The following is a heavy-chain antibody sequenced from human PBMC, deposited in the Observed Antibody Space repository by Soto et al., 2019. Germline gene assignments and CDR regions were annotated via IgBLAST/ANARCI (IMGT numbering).Heavy chain of an antibody. CDR2: INHSGST. J-gene: IGHJ4*02. CDR1: GGSFSGYY. D-gene: IGHD3-3*01. CDR3: ARSDFWSRETPFDC. V-gene: IGHV4-34*01. Sequence: PSETLSLTCGVYGGSFSGYYWSWIRQPPGKGLEWIGEINHSGSTNYNPSLKSRVTISVDTSKKQFSLKLRSVTAADTAVYYCARSDFWSRETPFDCWGQGTLVTVSS.